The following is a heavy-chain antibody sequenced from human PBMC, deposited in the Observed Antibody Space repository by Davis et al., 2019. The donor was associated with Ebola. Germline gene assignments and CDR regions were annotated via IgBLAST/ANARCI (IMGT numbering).Heavy chain of an antibody. J-gene: IGHJ4*02. D-gene: IGHD6-19*01. V-gene: IGHV1-69*05. CDR3: ARDSGYSSGWYVGGY. Sequence: SVKVSCKASGGTFSSYAISWVRQAPGQGLEWMGGIIPIFGTANYAQKFQGRVTITRDTSASTAYMELSSLRSEDTAVYYCARDSGYSSGWYVGGYWGQGTLVTVSS. CDR2: IIPIFGTA. CDR1: GGTFSSYA.